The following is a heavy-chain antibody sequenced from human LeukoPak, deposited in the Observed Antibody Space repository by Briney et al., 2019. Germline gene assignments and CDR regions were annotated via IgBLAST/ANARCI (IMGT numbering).Heavy chain of an antibody. CDR3: AKDIGGSYHRFDY. CDR2: ISGSGGST. V-gene: IGHV3-23*01. Sequence: PGGSLRLSCAASGFTFSSYAMSWVRQAPGKGLEWASAISGSGGSTYYADSVKGRFTISRDNSKNTLYLQMNSLRAEDTAVYYCAKDIGGSYHRFDYWGQGTLVTVSS. D-gene: IGHD1-26*01. J-gene: IGHJ4*02. CDR1: GFTFSSYA.